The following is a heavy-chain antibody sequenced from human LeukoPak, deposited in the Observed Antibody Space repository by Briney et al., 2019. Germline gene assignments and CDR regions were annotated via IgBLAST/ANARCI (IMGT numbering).Heavy chain of an antibody. CDR2: IKYDGGST. J-gene: IGHJ4*02. CDR3: EKDRVAYRRMAYAFDY. Sequence: QPGRSLRLSCAASGFTFSRYCMHWVRQAPGKGLEWVSVIKYDGGSTDYADSVKGRFTISRDNSKNTLYLQMNSLRAEDTAVYYCEKDRVAYRRMAYAFDYWGQGTLVTVSS. CDR1: GFTFSRYC. V-gene: IGHV3-30*18. D-gene: IGHD5-24*01.